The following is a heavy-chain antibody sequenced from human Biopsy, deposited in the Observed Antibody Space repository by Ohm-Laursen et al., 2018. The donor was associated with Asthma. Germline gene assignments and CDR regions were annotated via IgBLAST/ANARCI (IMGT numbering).Heavy chain of an antibody. V-gene: IGHV1-3*04. CDR3: ARTYYDFLTGQVKDVFGV. Sequence: ASVKVSCKASGYNLISFAIHWVRQAPGQRLEWMGWGNTGTGDTKYSQKFQGRVTITRDTPASTAYMELRSLRSEDTATYYCARTYYDFLTGQVKDVFGVWGQGTMVTVSS. CDR1: GYNLISFA. J-gene: IGHJ3*01. CDR2: GNTGTGDT. D-gene: IGHD3-9*01.